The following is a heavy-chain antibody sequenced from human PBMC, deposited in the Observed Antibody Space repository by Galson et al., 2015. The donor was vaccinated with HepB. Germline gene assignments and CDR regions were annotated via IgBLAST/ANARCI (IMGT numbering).Heavy chain of an antibody. Sequence: SLRLSCAASGFTFSSYSMNWVRQAPGKGLEWVSSISSSSSYIYYADSVKGRFTISRDNAKNSLYLQMNSLRAEDTAVYYCARDNSRYYYDSSAAGGVFDYWGQGTLVTVSS. V-gene: IGHV3-21*01. CDR3: ARDNSRYYYDSSAAGGVFDY. J-gene: IGHJ4*02. CDR2: ISSSSSYI. D-gene: IGHD3-22*01. CDR1: GFTFSSYS.